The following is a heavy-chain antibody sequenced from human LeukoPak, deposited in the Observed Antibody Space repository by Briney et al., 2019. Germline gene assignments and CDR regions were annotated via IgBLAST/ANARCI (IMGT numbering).Heavy chain of an antibody. CDR1: NVAVKNYY. Sequence: PSETLSLTCSVSNVAVKNYYWTWIRQPPGQGLEWIGNFLYSGTTTYRASLDSRLIISVDNSKNTVSLRLFSVTAADTAVYYCARVGRGDHTWGSYYCDHWGQGTLVSVSS. CDR2: FLYSGTT. D-gene: IGHD3-16*01. CDR3: ARVGRGDHTWGSYYCDH. J-gene: IGHJ4*02. V-gene: IGHV4-59*02.